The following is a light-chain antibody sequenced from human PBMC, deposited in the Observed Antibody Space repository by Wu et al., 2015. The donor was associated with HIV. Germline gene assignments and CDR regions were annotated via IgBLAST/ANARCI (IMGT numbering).Light chain of an antibody. CDR2: DAS. CDR1: QSISSN. J-gene: IGKJ4*01. V-gene: IGKV3-15*01. CDR3: LQYNDWPPLT. Sequence: EIVMTQSPAALSMSPGERATLSCRASQSISSNLAWYQQKLGQAPRLLIYDASTRATGIPARFSGSGSGTEFTLTISSLQSEDFAIYYCLQYNDWPPLTFGGGTKVEIK.